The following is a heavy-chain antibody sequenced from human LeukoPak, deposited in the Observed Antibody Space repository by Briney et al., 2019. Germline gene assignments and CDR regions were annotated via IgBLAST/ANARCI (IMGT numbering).Heavy chain of an antibody. CDR2: IGGSGSTK. V-gene: IGHV3-23*01. CDR3: ARDSYGSGSAPDY. Sequence: GGSLRLSCTASGFVFSDYAMHWVRQAPGKGLEWVSTIGGSGSTKFYADSVEGRFTISRDNSKNALFLQMNSLRAEDTAVYYCARDSYGSGSAPDYWGQGTPVTVSS. J-gene: IGHJ4*02. D-gene: IGHD3-10*01. CDR1: GFVFSDYA.